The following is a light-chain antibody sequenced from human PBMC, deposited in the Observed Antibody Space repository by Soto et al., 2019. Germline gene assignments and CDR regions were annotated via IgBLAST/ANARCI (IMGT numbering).Light chain of an antibody. V-gene: IGLV2-23*01. J-gene: IGLJ1*01. Sequence: QSALTQPASVSGSPGQSITISCTGTSNDVGSYNLVSWYQQHPGKAPKLIISEGSKRPSGVSDRFSGSKSGNTPSLTISGLQAEDEAEYYCCSSASSASSFYVYGAGTKSTVL. CDR3: CSSASSASSFYV. CDR1: SNDVGSYNL. CDR2: EGS.